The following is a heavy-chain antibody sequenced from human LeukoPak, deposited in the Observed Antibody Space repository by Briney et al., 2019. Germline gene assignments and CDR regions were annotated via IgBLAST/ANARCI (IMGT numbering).Heavy chain of an antibody. Sequence: SETLSLTCTVSGGSISSYYWSWFRQPAGKGLEWIGRIYTSGSTNYNASLKRRVSMSVDTSKTQFSLKLSSVTAADTAVFYCARKNSGSYRELDYWGQGTLVTVSS. D-gene: IGHD1-26*01. CDR3: ARKNSGSYRELDY. CDR1: GGSISSYY. J-gene: IGHJ4*02. V-gene: IGHV4-4*07. CDR2: IYTSGST.